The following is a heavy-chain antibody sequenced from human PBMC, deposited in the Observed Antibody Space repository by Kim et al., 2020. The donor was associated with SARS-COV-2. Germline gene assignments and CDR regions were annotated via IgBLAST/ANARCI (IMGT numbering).Heavy chain of an antibody. D-gene: IGHD6-19*01. J-gene: IGHJ4*02. CDR3: AREGRQWLVRPSFYCFDG. V-gene: IGHV4-34*01. Sequence: LKSRVTISVDTAKNQLYLKLSSVTAADTAVYYCAREGRQWLVRPSFYCFDGWGQGTLVTVSS.